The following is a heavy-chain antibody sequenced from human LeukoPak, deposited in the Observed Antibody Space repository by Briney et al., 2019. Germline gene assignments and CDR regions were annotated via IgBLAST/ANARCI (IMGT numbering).Heavy chain of an antibody. CDR2: IYTSGST. D-gene: IGHD2-15*01. J-gene: IGHJ4*02. Sequence: SETLSLTCIVSGGSISSGSYYWNWIRQPAGEGLECIGRIYTSGSTNYNPSLKSRVTMSLGTSKNQFSLKLSSVTAADTAVYYCARDRDGIASPFDYWGQGTLVTVSS. V-gene: IGHV4-61*02. CDR1: GGSISSGSYY. CDR3: ARDRDGIASPFDY.